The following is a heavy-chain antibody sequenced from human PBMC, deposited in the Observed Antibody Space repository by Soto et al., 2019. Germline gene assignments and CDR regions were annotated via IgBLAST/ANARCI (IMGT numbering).Heavy chain of an antibody. D-gene: IGHD3-3*01. CDR1: GGTFSSYA. CDR2: IIPIFGTA. V-gene: IGHV1-69*13. J-gene: IGHJ5*02. Sequence: ASVKVSCKASGGTFSSYAISWVRQAPGQGLEWMGGIIPIFGTANYAQKFQGRVTITADESTSTAYMELGSLRSEDTAVYCCARESPFWSSFRNWFDPWGQGTLVTVSS. CDR3: ARESPFWSSFRNWFDP.